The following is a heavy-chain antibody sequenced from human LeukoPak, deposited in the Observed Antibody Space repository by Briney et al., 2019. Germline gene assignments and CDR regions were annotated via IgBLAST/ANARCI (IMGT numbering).Heavy chain of an antibody. CDR3: ARGWTGGPDY. CDR1: GFIFSSYG. J-gene: IGHJ4*02. CDR2: IRYDGNNK. D-gene: IGHD3-10*01. Sequence: GGSLRLSCAASGFIFSSYGMHWVRQAPGKGLEWVAFIRYDGNNKYNADSVKGRFTISRDNSKNTLYLQMNSLRVEDTAVYYCARGWTGGPDYWGQGTLVTVSS. V-gene: IGHV3-30*02.